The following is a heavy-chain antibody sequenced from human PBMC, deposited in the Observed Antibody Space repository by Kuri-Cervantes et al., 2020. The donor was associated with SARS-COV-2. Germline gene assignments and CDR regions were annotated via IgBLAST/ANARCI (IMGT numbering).Heavy chain of an antibody. CDR1: GGSISSSSYY. Sequence: SETLSLTCTVSGGSISSSSYYWGWIRQPPGKGLEWFGSIYYSGSTYYNPSLKSRVTISVDTSKNQFSLKRISVTAADTAVYYCSRSWEYYNGPGSYQAFDFWGQGTMVTVSS. J-gene: IGHJ4*03. CDR3: SRSWEYYNGPGSYQAFDF. V-gene: IGHV4-39*01. CDR2: IYYSGST. D-gene: IGHD3-10*01.